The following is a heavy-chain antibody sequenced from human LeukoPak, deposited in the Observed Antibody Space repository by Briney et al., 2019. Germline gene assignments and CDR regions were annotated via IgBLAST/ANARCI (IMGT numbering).Heavy chain of an antibody. Sequence: GASVKVSCKASGYTFSSHFIHWVRQAPGQGLEWMGMINPSGSGTTSAQKFQGRVTMTRDMSTSTVYMELSSLRSEDTAVYYCARGSRPVYNLLTGKRYFDYWGQGTLLTVSS. D-gene: IGHD3-9*01. CDR3: ARGSRPVYNLLTGKRYFDY. CDR2: INPSGSGT. J-gene: IGHJ4*02. V-gene: IGHV1-46*01. CDR1: GYTFSSHF.